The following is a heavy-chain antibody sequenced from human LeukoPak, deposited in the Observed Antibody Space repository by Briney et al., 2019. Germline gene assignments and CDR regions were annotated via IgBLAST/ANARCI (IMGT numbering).Heavy chain of an antibody. CDR2: INPNSGGT. CDR1: GYTFTGYY. CDR3: ARDGIPTTYYYYYYYMDV. V-gene: IGHV1-2*02. D-gene: IGHD2/OR15-2a*01. J-gene: IGHJ6*03. Sequence: GASVKVSCKASGYTFTGYYMHWVRQAPGQGLEWMGWINPNSGGTNYAQKFQGRVTMTRDTSISTAYMELSRLRSDDTVVYYCARDGIPTTYYYYYYYMDVWGKGTTVTVSS.